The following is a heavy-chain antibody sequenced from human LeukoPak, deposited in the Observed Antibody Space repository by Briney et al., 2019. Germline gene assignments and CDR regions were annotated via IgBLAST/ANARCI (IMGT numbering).Heavy chain of an antibody. CDR1: GGSISSSSYY. CDR2: IYYSGST. J-gene: IGHJ6*02. Sequence: SETLSLTCTVSGGSISSSSYYWGWIRQPPGKGLEWIGSIYYSGSTYYNPSLKSRVTISVDTSKNQFSLKLSSVTAADTAVYYCARAERIYSSSSLPYYYGMDVWGQGTTVTVSS. D-gene: IGHD6-13*01. V-gene: IGHV4-39*07. CDR3: ARAERIYSSSSLPYYYGMDV.